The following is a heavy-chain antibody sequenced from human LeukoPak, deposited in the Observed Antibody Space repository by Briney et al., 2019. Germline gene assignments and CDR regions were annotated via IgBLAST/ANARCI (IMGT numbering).Heavy chain of an antibody. J-gene: IGHJ4*02. CDR1: GVTFSNYG. CDR2: INSRSTYI. V-gene: IGHV3-21*01. CDR3: ARERDCSSNSCVAYSFDY. Sequence: GGSLRLSCAGSGVTFSNYGMDWVRQAPGKGLEWVSSINSRSTYIYYADSVKGRFTISRDNAKNSLYLRMNSLRAEDTAVYYCARERDCSSNSCVAYSFDYWSQGTLVTVSA. D-gene: IGHD2-2*01.